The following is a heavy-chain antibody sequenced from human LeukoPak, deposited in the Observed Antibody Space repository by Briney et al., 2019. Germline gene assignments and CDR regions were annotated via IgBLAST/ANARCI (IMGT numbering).Heavy chain of an antibody. D-gene: IGHD3-16*01. J-gene: IGHJ4*02. CDR3: ARDYGGSDFDY. V-gene: IGHV3-7*01. CDR2: INQDGSEK. Sequence: GGSLRLSCAVSGFSFSAYWMNWVRRAPGKGLEWVANINQDGSEKHYVDSVKGRFTISRDNAKNSLYLQINSLSAEDTAVYYCARDYGGSDFDYWGQGTLVTVSS. CDR1: GFSFSAYW.